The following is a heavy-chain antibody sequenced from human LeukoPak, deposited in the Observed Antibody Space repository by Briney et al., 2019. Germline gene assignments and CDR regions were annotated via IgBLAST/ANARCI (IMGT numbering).Heavy chain of an antibody. Sequence: SVKVSCKASGGTFSSYAISWVRQAPGQGLEWMGGIIPIFGTANYAQKFQGRVTITADKSTSTAYMELSSLRSEDTAVYYCARGQYYYDSSGYYNWFDPWGQGTLVTVSS. CDR1: GGTFSSYA. CDR3: ARGQYYYDSSGYYNWFDP. V-gene: IGHV1-69*06. CDR2: IIPIFGTA. J-gene: IGHJ5*02. D-gene: IGHD3-22*01.